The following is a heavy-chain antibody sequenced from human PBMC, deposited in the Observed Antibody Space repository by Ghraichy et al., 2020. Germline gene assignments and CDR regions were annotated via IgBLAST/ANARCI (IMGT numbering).Heavy chain of an antibody. CDR3: AKDFFSIVITGLIDY. V-gene: IGHV3-23*01. CDR1: GFTFSNYV. D-gene: IGHD2/OR15-2a*01. CDR2: ISSGGGTT. J-gene: IGHJ4*02. Sequence: GGSLRLSCAASGFTFSNYVMNWVRQAPGKGLEWVSIISSGGGTTYYADSVKGRFTISRDNSKNTVFLQMDILRAEDTAIYYCAKDFFSIVITGLIDYWGQGTLVTASS.